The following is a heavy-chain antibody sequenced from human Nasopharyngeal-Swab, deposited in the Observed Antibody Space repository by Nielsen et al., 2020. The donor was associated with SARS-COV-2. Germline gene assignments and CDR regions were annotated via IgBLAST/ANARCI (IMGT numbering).Heavy chain of an antibody. CDR3: ARQATDYYYSMDV. CDR2: INHRGRA. V-gene: IGHV4-34*01. J-gene: IGHJ6*02. Sequence: SETLSLTCAVYGGSFTDYYWSWIRQAPGKGLEWIGEINHRGRADYSPSLKRRVTISVDTSNNQISLKLTSVTAADTAVYFCARQATDYYYSMDVWGQGTTVTVSS. CDR1: GGSFTDYY.